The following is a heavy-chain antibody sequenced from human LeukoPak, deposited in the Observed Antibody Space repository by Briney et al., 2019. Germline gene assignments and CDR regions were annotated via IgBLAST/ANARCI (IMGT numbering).Heavy chain of an antibody. CDR2: IHYRGNT. D-gene: IGHD2-15*01. V-gene: IGHV4-38-2*02. J-gene: IGHJ4*02. CDR3: ARSLGYTSGGSCFWNY. Sequence: SETLSLTCTVSGYSISSGYYWGWIRQPPGKGLEWIGTIHYRGNTYYTPSLKSRVTMSVDTSKNQFSLNLSSMTAADTAVYYCARSLGYTSGGSCFWNYWGQGTLVTVSS. CDR1: GYSISSGYY.